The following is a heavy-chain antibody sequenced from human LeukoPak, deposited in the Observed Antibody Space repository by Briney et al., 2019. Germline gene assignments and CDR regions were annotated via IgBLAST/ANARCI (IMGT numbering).Heavy chain of an antibody. V-gene: IGHV3-23*01. Sequence: AGSLRLSSATSGFTFSNLTMNWDRQAPGKGLEWFTVIMSYGDRTNYANSVKGRFTVSRDISMNTLYLKMYRLRGKDTAVYYCTNRYLCYGDSSAIDFWGQGTLVTVSS. CDR2: IMSYGDRT. CDR1: GFTFSNLT. CDR3: TNRYLCYGDSSAIDF. D-gene: IGHD4-17*01. J-gene: IGHJ4*02.